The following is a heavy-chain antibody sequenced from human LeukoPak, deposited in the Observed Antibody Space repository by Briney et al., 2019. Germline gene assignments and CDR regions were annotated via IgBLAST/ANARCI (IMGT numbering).Heavy chain of an antibody. CDR1: GDSIDSGYNY. D-gene: IGHD3-22*01. CDR2: IYSSGTT. J-gene: IGHJ4*02. Sequence: SETLSLTCTVSGDSIDSGYNYWSWTRQPAGKGPEWIGHIYSSGTTNYNPSLKSRVTMSVDTSKNQFSLKLTSVTAADTAVYYCAREAGSYDSSGYYSLYCSFDYWGQGTLVTVSS. V-gene: IGHV4-61*09. CDR3: AREAGSYDSSGYYSLYCSFDY.